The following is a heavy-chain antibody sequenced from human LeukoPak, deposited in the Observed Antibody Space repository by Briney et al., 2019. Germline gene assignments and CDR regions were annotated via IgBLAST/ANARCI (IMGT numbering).Heavy chain of an antibody. Sequence: ASVKVSCKASGGTFSSYAISWVRQAPGQGLEWMGIINPSGGSTSYAQKFQGRVTMTRDMSTSTVYMELSSLRSEDTAVYYCARDYGSGSYYFDYWGQGTLVTVSS. CDR1: GGTFSSYA. J-gene: IGHJ4*02. V-gene: IGHV1-46*01. CDR3: ARDYGSGSYYFDY. D-gene: IGHD3-10*01. CDR2: INPSGGST.